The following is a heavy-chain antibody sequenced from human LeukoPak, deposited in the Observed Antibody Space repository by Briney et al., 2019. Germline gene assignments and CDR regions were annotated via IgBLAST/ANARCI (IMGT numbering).Heavy chain of an antibody. V-gene: IGHV4-59*01. D-gene: IGHD5-24*01. CDR2: IYYSGST. CDR1: GGSISSYY. CDR3: ARDGGWLQDNYYYYYMDV. Sequence: SETLSLTCTVAGGSISSYYWSWIRQPPGKGLEWIGYIYYSGSTNYNPSLKSRVTISVDTSKNQFSLKLSSVTAADTAVYYCARDGGWLQDNYYYYYMDVWGKGTTVTVSS. J-gene: IGHJ6*03.